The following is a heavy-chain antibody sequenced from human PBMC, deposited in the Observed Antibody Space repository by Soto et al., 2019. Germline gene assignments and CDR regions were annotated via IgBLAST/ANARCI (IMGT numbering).Heavy chain of an antibody. Sequence: PGGSLRLSCAASGFTFSSYAMTWVRQAPGKGLEWVSAISGSGGTTYYADSVKGRYTISRDNSKKTLYLQMNSLRAEDTAVYYCAKDRRPTSYYGSGTIPYYYGMDVWGQGTTVTVSS. D-gene: IGHD3-10*01. CDR3: AKDRRPTSYYGSGTIPYYYGMDV. CDR1: GFTFSSYA. V-gene: IGHV3-23*01. J-gene: IGHJ6*02. CDR2: ISGSGGTT.